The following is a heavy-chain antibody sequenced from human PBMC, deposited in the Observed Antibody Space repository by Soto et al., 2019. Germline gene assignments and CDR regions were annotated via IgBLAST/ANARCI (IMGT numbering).Heavy chain of an antibody. CDR2: IIPIFGTA. D-gene: IGHD2-15*01. V-gene: IGHV1-69*01. CDR3: ARVNHDYCSGGSCYYNWFDP. Sequence: QVQLVQSGAEVKKAGSSVKVSWKASGGTFSSYAISWVRQAPGQGLEWMGGIIPIFGTANYAQKLQGRVTITADESTSTAYMELSSLRSEDTAVYYCARVNHDYCSGGSCYYNWFDPWGQGTLVTVSS. CDR1: GGTFSSYA. J-gene: IGHJ5*02.